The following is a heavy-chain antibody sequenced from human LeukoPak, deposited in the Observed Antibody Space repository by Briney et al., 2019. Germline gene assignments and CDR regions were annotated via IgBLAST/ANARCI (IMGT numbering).Heavy chain of an antibody. CDR1: GGSISSYY. V-gene: IGHV4-59*12. CDR3: ARDILVGAKALDY. D-gene: IGHD1-26*01. J-gene: IGHJ4*02. Sequence: SETLSLTCTVSGGSISSYYWSWIRQPPGKGLEWIGYVDHTGSTYYNPSLKSRVTISVDTSKNQFSLKLSSVTAADTAVYYCARDILVGAKALDYWGQGTLVTVSS. CDR2: VDHTGST.